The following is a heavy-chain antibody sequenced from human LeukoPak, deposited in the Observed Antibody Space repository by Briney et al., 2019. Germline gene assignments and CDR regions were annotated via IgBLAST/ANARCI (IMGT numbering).Heavy chain of an antibody. D-gene: IGHD2-2*02. CDR2: IYYSGST. Sequence: SETLSLTCTVSGGSISSYYWSWIRQPPGKGLEWIGYIYYSGSTNYNPSLKSRVTMSLDTSKNQFSLKVNSVTAADTAVYYCARLYCSRTSCYIGIWGQGTMVTVSS. V-gene: IGHV4-59*01. CDR3: ARLYCSRTSCYIGI. CDR1: GGSISSYY. J-gene: IGHJ3*02.